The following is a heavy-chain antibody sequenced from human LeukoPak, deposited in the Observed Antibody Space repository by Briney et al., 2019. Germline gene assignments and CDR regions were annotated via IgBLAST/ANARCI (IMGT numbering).Heavy chain of an antibody. Sequence: ASVKVSCKASGYSFINYDITWVRQAPGQGLEWLGWITGYTGNTKYAQNLQGRVTVTTDTSTTTAYMELRSLRSDDTAVYYCARARKHYNVLTGYSYYFDYWGQGTLITVSS. V-gene: IGHV1-18*01. CDR3: ARARKHYNVLTGYSYYFDY. CDR1: GYSFINYD. D-gene: IGHD3-9*01. CDR2: ITGYTGNT. J-gene: IGHJ4*02.